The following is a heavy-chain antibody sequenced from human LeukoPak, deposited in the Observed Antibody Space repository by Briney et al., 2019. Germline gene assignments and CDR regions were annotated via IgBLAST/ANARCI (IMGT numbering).Heavy chain of an antibody. CDR3: ARDLRLYCSGGSCSLFDY. CDR2: IYYSGST. D-gene: IGHD2-15*01. CDR1: GGSISSSSYY. V-gene: IGHV4-39*07. Sequence: SETLSLTCTVSGGSISSSSYYWGWIRQPPGKGLEWIGSIYYSGSTYYNPSLKSRVTISVDTSKNQFSLKLSSVTAEDTAVYYCARDLRLYCSGGSCSLFDYWGQGTLVTVSS. J-gene: IGHJ4*02.